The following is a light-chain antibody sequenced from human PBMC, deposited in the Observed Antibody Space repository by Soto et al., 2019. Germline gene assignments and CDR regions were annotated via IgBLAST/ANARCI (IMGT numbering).Light chain of an antibody. V-gene: IGKV1-39*01. CDR1: QNINTY. CDR2: DAA. J-gene: IGKJ2*03. CDR3: QQSLSTPIYS. Sequence: DIQMTQSPYSLSAAVGDRVTIACRASQNINTYLNWYQQKPGKAPKLLIFDAASLQNGVPSRFSGGGSRTDFTLTISSLQPEDIGAYYCQQSLSTPIYSFGQGTKVDIK.